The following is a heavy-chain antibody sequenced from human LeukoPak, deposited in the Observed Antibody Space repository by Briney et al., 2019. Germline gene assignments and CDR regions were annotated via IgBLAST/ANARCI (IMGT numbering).Heavy chain of an antibody. CDR2: IYYSGST. J-gene: IGHJ6*03. D-gene: IGHD3-10*01. Sequence: SETLSLTCAVYGGSFSSYYWSWIRQPPGKGLEWIGYIYYSGSTNYNPSLKSRVTISVDTSKNQFSLKLSSVTAADTAVYYCARDGRRGSGSQRPYYYYYYMDVWGKGTTVTVSS. CDR1: GGSFSSYY. V-gene: IGHV4-59*01. CDR3: ARDGRRGSGSQRPYYYYYYMDV.